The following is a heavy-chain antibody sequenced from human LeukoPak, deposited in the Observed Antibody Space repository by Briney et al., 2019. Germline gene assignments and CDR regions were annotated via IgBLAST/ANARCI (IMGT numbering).Heavy chain of an antibody. J-gene: IGHJ4*02. CDR2: ISGDGSST. CDR1: RFTFDDYG. Sequence: PGGSLRLSCAASRFTFDDYGMHWVRQVPGKGLEWVSLISGDGSSTYYADSVKGRFTISRDNSKNSLYLQMNSLRTEDTALYYCAKDAYSSGWYYFDSWGQGTLVTASS. V-gene: IGHV3-43*02. D-gene: IGHD6-19*01. CDR3: AKDAYSSGWYYFDS.